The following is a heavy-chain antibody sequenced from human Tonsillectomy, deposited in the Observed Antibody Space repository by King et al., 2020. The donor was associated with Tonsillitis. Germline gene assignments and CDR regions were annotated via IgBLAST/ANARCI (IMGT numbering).Heavy chain of an antibody. D-gene: IGHD2-8*01. V-gene: IGHV3-23*04. CDR3: AKNGPGLYYYYYYMDV. J-gene: IGHJ6*03. Sequence: VQLVESGGGLVQPGGSLRLSCAASGFTFSSYAMSWVRQSPGKGLEWVSAISGSGGSTYYADSVKGRFTISSDNSKNTLYLQMNSRRAEDTAVYYCAKNGPGLYYYYYYMDVWGKGTTVTVSS. CDR2: ISGSGGST. CDR1: GFTFSSYA.